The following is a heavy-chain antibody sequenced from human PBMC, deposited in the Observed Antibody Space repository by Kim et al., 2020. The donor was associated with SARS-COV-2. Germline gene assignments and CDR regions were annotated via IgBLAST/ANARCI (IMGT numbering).Heavy chain of an antibody. Sequence: TYYNPSLKSRVTISVDTSKNQFSLKLNSVTAADTAVYYCASLRRPGDFDYWGQGTLVTVSS. CDR2: T. CDR3: ASLRRPGDFDY. V-gene: IGHV4-39*01. J-gene: IGHJ4*02.